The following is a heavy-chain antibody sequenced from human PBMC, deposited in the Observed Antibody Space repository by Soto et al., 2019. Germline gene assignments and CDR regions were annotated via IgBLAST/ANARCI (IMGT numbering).Heavy chain of an antibody. CDR1: GGTISSYY. J-gene: IGHJ6*02. V-gene: IGHV4-4*07. D-gene: IGHD3-3*01. Sequence: SATLSLTSPVSGGTISSYYGSWIRKPAGKGLEWIGRIYTSGSTNYNPSRKSRVTMSVDTSKNQFSLKLSSVTAADTAVYYCAGENVEIYYYYGMDVWGQGTTVTVSS. CDR2: IYTSGST. CDR3: AGENVEIYYYYGMDV.